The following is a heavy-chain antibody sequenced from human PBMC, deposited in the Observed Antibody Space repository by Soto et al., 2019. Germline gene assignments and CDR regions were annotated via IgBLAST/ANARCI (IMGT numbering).Heavy chain of an antibody. CDR3: AKMERTQLWLLVQN. V-gene: IGHV4-31*03. J-gene: IGHJ4*02. Sequence: QVQLQEAGPRLVKPSQTLSLTCTVSSASITNDDFFWTWVRQHPEKGLEWLAYITYGGSIYYDPSLRTRLSVSIDKSKSQFSLNVRSVTAADTAVYYCAKMERTQLWLLVQNWGQGLLVTVSS. CDR2: ITYGGSI. D-gene: IGHD5-18*01. CDR1: SASITNDDFF.